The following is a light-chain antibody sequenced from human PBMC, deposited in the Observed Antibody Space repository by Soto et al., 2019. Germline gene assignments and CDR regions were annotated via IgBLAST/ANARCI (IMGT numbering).Light chain of an antibody. CDR2: DAS. Sequence: DVQMTQSPSSLSASIGDRVTITCQASQDIRKYLNWYQQKPGKAPDLLIHDASNLETGVSSRFSGSGSGTLFTFTISSLQPEDIATYYCQQYDKLVTFGRGTKV. CDR3: QQYDKLVT. J-gene: IGKJ1*01. V-gene: IGKV1-33*01. CDR1: QDIRKY.